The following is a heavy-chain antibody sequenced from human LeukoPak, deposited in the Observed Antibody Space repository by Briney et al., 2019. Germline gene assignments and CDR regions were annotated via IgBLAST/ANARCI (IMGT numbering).Heavy chain of an antibody. CDR1: GGSISSSNYY. CDR2: IYYSGST. CDR3: ASLYDGDPQGDY. V-gene: IGHV4-61*05. D-gene: IGHD4-17*01. J-gene: IGHJ4*02. Sequence: SETLSLTCTVSGGSISSSNYYWGWIRLPPGKGLEWIGYIYYSGSTNYNPSLKSRVTISVDTSKNQFSLKLSSVTAADTAVYYCASLYDGDPQGDYWGQGTLVTVSS.